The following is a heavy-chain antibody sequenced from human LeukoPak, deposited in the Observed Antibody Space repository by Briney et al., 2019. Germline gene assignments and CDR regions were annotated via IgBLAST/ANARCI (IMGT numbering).Heavy chain of an antibody. CDR3: ARHRYYYDSSGSRAFDI. V-gene: IGHV4-59*08. D-gene: IGHD3-22*01. J-gene: IGHJ3*02. CDR2: IYYSGST. Sequence: SETLSLTCTVSGGSISSYYWSWIRQPPGKGLEWIGNIYYSGSTNYNPSLKSRVTISVDTSKNQFSLKLSSVTAADTAVYYCARHRYYYDSSGSRAFDIWGQGTMVTVSS. CDR1: GGSISSYY.